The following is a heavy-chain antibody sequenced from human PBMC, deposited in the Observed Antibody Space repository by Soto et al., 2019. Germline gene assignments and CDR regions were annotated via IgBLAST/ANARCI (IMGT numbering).Heavy chain of an antibody. Sequence: QVXLVQSGAEVKXXGASVKVSCKGSGYDFTTYGITWVRQAPGQGLEWMAWISAHNGNTDYAQKLQGRVTVTRDTSTSTAYMELRSLRSDDTAVYYCARGRYGDYWGQGALVTVSS. CDR1: GYDFTTYG. V-gene: IGHV1-18*01. D-gene: IGHD1-1*01. CDR3: ARGRYGDY. CDR2: ISAHNGNT. J-gene: IGHJ4*02.